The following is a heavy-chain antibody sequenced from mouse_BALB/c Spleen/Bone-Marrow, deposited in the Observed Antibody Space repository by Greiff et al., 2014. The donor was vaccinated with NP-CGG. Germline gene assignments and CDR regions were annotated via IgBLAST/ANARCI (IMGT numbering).Heavy chain of an antibody. CDR3: ARKVWYYATDY. V-gene: IGHV1-14*01. CDR2: INPYNDGT. D-gene: IGHD2-10*02. CDR1: GYTFTSYV. J-gene: IGHJ4*01. Sequence: EVQLVESGPELVKPGASVKMSCKASGYTFTSYVMHWVKQKPGQGLEWIGYINPYNDGTKYNEKFKGKATLTSDKSSSTAYMELSSLTSEDSAVYYCARKVWYYATDYWGQGTSVTVSS.